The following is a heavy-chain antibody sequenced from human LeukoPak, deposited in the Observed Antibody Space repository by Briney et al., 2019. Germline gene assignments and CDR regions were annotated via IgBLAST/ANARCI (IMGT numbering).Heavy chain of an antibody. V-gene: IGHV3-53*01. Sequence: PGGSLRLSCPASRFILSSNYMSWVRQAPGKGLEWVSVIYSGGSTYYADSVKGRFTISRDNSKNTLYLQMNSLRAEDTAVYYCARVLYAEYSGSYPGGYWGQGTLVTVSS. CDR3: ARVLYAEYSGSYPGGY. D-gene: IGHD1-26*01. CDR2: IYSGGST. J-gene: IGHJ4*02. CDR1: RFILSSNY.